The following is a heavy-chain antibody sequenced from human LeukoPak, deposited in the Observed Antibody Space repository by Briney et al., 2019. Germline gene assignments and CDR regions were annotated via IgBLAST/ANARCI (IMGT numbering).Heavy chain of an antibody. Sequence: GGPLRLSCAASGFTFSDYYMSWIRQAPGKGLEWVSYISSSSYINYADSVKGRFTISRDNAKNSLYLQMNSLRAEDTAVYYCAREHSSSWFDPWGQGTLVTVSS. CDR3: AREHSSSWFDP. D-gene: IGHD6-13*01. CDR1: GFTFSDYY. CDR2: ISSSSYI. V-gene: IGHV3-11*05. J-gene: IGHJ5*02.